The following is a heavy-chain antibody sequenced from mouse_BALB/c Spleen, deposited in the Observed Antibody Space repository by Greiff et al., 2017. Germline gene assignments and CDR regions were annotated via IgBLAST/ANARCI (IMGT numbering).Heavy chain of an antibody. Sequence: VQLQQSGPELVRPGVSVKISCKGSSYTFTDYAMHWVKQSHAKSLEWIGVISTYYGNTNYNQKFKGKATMTVDKSSSTAYMELARLTSEDSAVYYCTRDYYGTFYWYFDVWGAGTTVTVSS. CDR3: TRDYYGTFYWYFDV. CDR1: SYTFTDYA. D-gene: IGHD1-1*01. J-gene: IGHJ1*01. CDR2: ISTYYGNT. V-gene: IGHV1-67*01.